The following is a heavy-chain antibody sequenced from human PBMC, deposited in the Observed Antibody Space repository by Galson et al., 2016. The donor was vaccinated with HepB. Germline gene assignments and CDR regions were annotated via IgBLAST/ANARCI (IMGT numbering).Heavy chain of an antibody. D-gene: IGHD1-1*01. CDR3: AKERLVRRIFDH. V-gene: IGHV3-23*01. CDR1: GFVFSNFG. J-gene: IGHJ4*02. CDR2: ISTWRTT. Sequence: SLRLSCAASGFVFSNFGLSWVRQAPGKGLEWVASISTWRTTYYSDSVQGRFTISRDNSNNTLYLQMNGLRAEDTAVYYCAKERLVRRIFDHWGQGTLLTVSS.